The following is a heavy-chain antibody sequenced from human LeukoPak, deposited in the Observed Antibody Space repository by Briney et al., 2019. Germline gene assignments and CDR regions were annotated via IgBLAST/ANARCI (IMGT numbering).Heavy chain of an antibody. CDR3: ARVGLGSGSSTGYYYYMDV. V-gene: IGHV4-38-2*02. D-gene: IGHD3-10*01. CDR1: TYSISSDYY. Sequence: SETLSLTCSVSTYSISSDYYWGRIRQPPGKGLEWIGSIYHSGNTYYNPSLKSRVTISVDTSKNHFSLKLSSVTAADTAVYYCARVGLGSGSSTGYYYYMDVWGKGTTVTVSS. CDR2: IYHSGNT. J-gene: IGHJ6*03.